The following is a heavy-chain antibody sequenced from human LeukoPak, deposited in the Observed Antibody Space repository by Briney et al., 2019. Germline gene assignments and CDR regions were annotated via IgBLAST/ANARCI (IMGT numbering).Heavy chain of an antibody. CDR2: ISYDESDK. D-gene: IGHD6-13*01. V-gene: IGHV3-30*18. Sequence: AGGSLRLSCAASGFTFTTYGMHWVRQAPGKGLEWVAVISYDESDKYYADSVKGRFTISRDNSKNTLYLQMNSLRAGDTAVYYCAKGSGSTWDHTWDFWGQGTLVTVSS. CDR3: AKGSGSTWDHTWDF. J-gene: IGHJ4*02. CDR1: GFTFTTYG.